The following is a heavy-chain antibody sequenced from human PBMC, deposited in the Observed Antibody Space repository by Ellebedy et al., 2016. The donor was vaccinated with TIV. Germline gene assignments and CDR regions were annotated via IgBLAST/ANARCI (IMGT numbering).Heavy chain of an antibody. CDR1: GGSISNSTFY. D-gene: IGHD6-19*01. Sequence: SETLSLTCTVSGGSISNSTFYWGWIRQPPGTGLEWIGTVSYSGTTYYNPSLKSRVSISLDTSRTQFSLRLSSVTATDTALYFCARHPTITVAGWVFDYWGQGTLVTVSS. CDR3: ARHPTITVAGWVFDY. CDR2: VSYSGTT. J-gene: IGHJ4*02. V-gene: IGHV4-39*01.